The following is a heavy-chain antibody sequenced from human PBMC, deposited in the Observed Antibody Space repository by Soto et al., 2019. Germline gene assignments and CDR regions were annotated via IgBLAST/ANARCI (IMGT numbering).Heavy chain of an antibody. CDR1: GFTFSDYY. J-gene: IGHJ4*02. CDR2: ITTSGSTR. Sequence: QVQLVESGGGLVKPGGSLRLSCVASGFTFSDYYMSWIRQASGKGLEWVSYITTSGSTRYYADSVKGRFTISRDNAKNSLYLQMNGLRADDTAVYYCARDRGIVATGVGYYFDYWGQGTLVTVSS. CDR3: ARDRGIVATGVGYYFDY. D-gene: IGHD5-12*01. V-gene: IGHV3-11*01.